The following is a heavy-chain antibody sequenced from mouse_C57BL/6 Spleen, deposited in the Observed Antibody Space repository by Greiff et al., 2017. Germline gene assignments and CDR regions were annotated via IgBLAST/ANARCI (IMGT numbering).Heavy chain of an antibody. CDR2: INPNNGGT. J-gene: IGHJ4*01. V-gene: IGHV1-22*01. CDR1: GYTFTDYN. Sequence: EVKLQESGPELVKPGASVKMSCKASGYTFTDYNMHWVKQSHGKSLEWIGYINPNNGGTSYNQKFKGKATLTVNKSSSTAYMELRSLTAEDSAVYYWARDFDYYAMDYWGQGTSVTVSS. CDR3: ARDFDYYAMDY.